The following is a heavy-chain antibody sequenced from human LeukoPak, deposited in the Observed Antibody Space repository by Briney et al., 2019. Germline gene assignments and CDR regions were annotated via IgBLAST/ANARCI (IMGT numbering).Heavy chain of an antibody. CDR3: TTTPYYYYYMDV. V-gene: IGHV3-49*03. J-gene: IGHJ6*03. CDR2: IRSKAYGGTT. Sequence: GGSLRLSCAASGFTFSGYSMSWFRQAPGKGLDWVGFIRSKAYGGTTEYAASVKGRFTISRDDSKSIAYLQMNSLKTEDTAEYYCTTTPYYYYYMDVWGKGTTVTVSS. CDR1: GFTFSGYS.